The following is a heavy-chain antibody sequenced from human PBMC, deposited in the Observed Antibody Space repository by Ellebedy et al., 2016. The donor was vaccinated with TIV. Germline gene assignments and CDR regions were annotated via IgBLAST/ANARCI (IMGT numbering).Heavy chain of an antibody. J-gene: IGHJ4*02. Sequence: ASVQVSCXASGYTFTSYGISWVRQATGQGLEWMGWMNPNSGNTGYAQKFQGRVTMTRNTSISTAYMELRSLRSDDTAVYYCARDEPGGMRPNYYDSSGNLDYWGQGTLVTVSS. CDR3: ARDEPGGMRPNYYDSSGNLDY. CDR2: MNPNSGNT. CDR1: GYTFTSYG. V-gene: IGHV1-8*02. D-gene: IGHD3-22*01.